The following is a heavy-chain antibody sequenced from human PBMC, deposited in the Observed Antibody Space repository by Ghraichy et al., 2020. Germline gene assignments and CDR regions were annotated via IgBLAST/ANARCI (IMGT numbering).Heavy chain of an antibody. CDR3: ARDLYGSGSYLDS. J-gene: IGHJ5*01. D-gene: IGHD3-10*01. CDR1: GFTFNTYS. Sequence: GGSLRLSCAASGFTFNTYSMNWVRQAPGKGLEWVSYISSSGNTIYYVNSVKGRFTISRDNAKNSLNLQMNSLRDEDTAVYYCARDLYGSGSYLDSWGQGTLVTVSS. V-gene: IGHV3-48*02. CDR2: ISSSGNTI.